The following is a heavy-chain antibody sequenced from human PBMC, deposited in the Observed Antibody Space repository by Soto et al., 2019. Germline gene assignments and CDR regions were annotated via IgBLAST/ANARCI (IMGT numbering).Heavy chain of an antibody. D-gene: IGHD5-18*01. J-gene: IGHJ4*02. CDR2: IWYDGSNK. CDR1: GFTFSSYG. Sequence: GGFLRLSCAASGFTFSSYGMHWVRQAPGKGLEWVAVIWYDGSNKYYADSVKGRFTISRDNSKNTLYLQMNSLRAEDTAVYYCARGQLWEPIDYWGQGTLVTVSS. CDR3: ARGQLWEPIDY. V-gene: IGHV3-33*01.